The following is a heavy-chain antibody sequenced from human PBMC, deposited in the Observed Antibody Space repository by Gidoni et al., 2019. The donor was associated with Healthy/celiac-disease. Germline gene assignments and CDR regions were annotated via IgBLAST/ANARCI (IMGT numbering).Heavy chain of an antibody. J-gene: IGHJ3*02. Sequence: QVQLQESGPGLVKPSGTLSLTCALCEGALSSSNWWRWVRQPPGKGLGWIGEIYHSGSTNYNPSLKSRVTISVDKSKNQFSLKLSSVTAADTAVYYCARGLVVVEGGAFDIWGQGTMVTVSS. CDR3: ARGLVVVEGGAFDI. CDR2: IYHSGST. CDR1: EGALSSSNW. D-gene: IGHD2-15*01. V-gene: IGHV4-4*02.